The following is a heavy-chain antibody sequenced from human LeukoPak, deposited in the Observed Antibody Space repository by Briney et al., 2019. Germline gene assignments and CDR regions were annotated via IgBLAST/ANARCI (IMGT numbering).Heavy chain of an antibody. CDR2: INPNSGGT. V-gene: IGHV1-2*04. D-gene: IGHD6-13*01. CDR3: ARECGIAAAGTDYYYGMDV. J-gene: IGHJ6*02. CDR1: GYTFTGYY. Sequence: ASVKVSCKASGYTFTGYYMHWVRQAPGQGLEWMGWINPNSGGTNYAQKFQGWVTMTRDTSISTAYMELSRLRSDDTAVYYCARECGIAAAGTDYYYGMDVWGQGTTVTVSS.